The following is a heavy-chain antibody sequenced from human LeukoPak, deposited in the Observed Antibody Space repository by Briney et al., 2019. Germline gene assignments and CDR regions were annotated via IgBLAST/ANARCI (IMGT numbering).Heavy chain of an antibody. J-gene: IGHJ3*02. D-gene: IGHD2-2*01. V-gene: IGHV3-23*01. CDR3: AKPPLYCSSTSCYCAFDI. CDR2: ISGSGGST. Sequence: GGSLRLSCAASGFTFSSYAMSWVRQAPGKGLEWVSAISGSGGSTYYADSVKGRFTISRDNSKNTLYLQMNSLRAEDTAVYYCAKPPLYCSSTSCYCAFDIWGQGTMVTVSS. CDR1: GFTFSSYA.